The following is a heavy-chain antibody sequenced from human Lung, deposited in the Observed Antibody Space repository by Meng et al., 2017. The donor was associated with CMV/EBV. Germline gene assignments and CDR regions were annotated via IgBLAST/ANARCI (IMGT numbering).Heavy chain of an antibody. D-gene: IGHD5-18*01. CDR1: GYTLTELS. V-gene: IGHV1-24*01. CDR3: STDGRGYSYGKYYYYYGMDV. CDR2: FDPEDGET. Sequence: ASVKVSCKVSGYTLTELSMRWVRQAPGKGLEWMGGFDPEDGETIYAQKFQGRVTMTEDTSTDTAYMELSSLRSEDTAVYYCSTDGRGYSYGKYYYYYGMDVWXQGTTVXVSS. J-gene: IGHJ6*02.